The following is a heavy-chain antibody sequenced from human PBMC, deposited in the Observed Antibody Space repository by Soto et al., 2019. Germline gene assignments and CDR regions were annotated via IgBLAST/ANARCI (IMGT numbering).Heavy chain of an antibody. CDR2: IYYSGST. D-gene: IGHD3-22*01. V-gene: IGHV4-59*08. CDR3: ARWGVVVAAAYYDSSAGRFDY. CDR1: GGSISSYY. Sequence: PSETLSLTCTVSGGSISSYYWRLIRQPPGKGLEWVGYIYYSGSTNYNPSLKSRVTISVDTSKNQFSLKLSSVTAADTAVYYCARWGVVVAAAYYDSSAGRFDYWGQGTLVTVSS. J-gene: IGHJ4*02.